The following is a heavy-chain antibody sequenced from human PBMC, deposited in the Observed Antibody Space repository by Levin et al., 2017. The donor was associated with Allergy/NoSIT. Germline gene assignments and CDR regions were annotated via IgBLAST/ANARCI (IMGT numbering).Heavy chain of an antibody. V-gene: IGHV4-28*01. Sequence: SQTLSLTCGVSGHSISNSHWWGWIRQPPGKGLEWIGYIYDTGRTYYNPSLKSRATMSLDTSKNQLSLKLDSVTALDTSVYYCATRKGNAGSFFDYWGQGMLVTVSS. J-gene: IGHJ4*02. D-gene: IGHD1-14*01. CDR1: GHSISNSHW. CDR3: ATRKGNAGSFFDY. CDR2: IYDTGRT.